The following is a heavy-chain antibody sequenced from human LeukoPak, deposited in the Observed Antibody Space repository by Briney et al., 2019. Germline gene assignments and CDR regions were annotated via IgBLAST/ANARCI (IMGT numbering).Heavy chain of an antibody. D-gene: IGHD2-21*02. CDR3: ARVNSDRFDY. CDR2: ISYDGSNK. V-gene: IGHV3-30-3*01. CDR1: GFSFSTST. J-gene: IGHJ4*02. Sequence: GGSLRLSCAASGFSFSTSTMNWVRQAPGRGLEWVAVISYDGSNKYYADSVKGRFTISRDNSKNTLYLQMNSLRVEDTAVYYCARVNSDRFDYWGQGTLVTVSS.